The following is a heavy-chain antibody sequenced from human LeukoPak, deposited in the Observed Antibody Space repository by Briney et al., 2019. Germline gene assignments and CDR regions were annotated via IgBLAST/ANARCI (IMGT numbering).Heavy chain of an antibody. CDR2: ISYDGSNK. V-gene: IGHV3-30*18. Sequence: SGGSLRLSCAASGFTFSSYGMHWVRQAPGKGLEWVAVISYDGSNKYYADSVKGRFTISRDNSKNTLYLQMNSLRAEDTAVYYCAKDWEPIVATICDYWGQGTLVTVSS. D-gene: IGHD5-12*01. CDR1: GFTFSSYG. CDR3: AKDWEPIVATICDY. J-gene: IGHJ4*02.